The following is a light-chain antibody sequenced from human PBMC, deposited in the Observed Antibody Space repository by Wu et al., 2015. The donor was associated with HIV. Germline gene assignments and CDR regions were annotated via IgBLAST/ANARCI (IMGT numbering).Light chain of an antibody. CDR1: QSVASF. Sequence: EIVLTQFPATLSLSPGERATLSCRASQSVASFLAWYQQKPGQAPRLLIYDASNRATGIPARFSGSGSGTDFTLTISSLEPEDFAVYYCQQRRYWPLYTFGQGTKVEIK. J-gene: IGKJ2*01. CDR3: QQRRYWPLYT. V-gene: IGKV3-11*01. CDR2: DAS.